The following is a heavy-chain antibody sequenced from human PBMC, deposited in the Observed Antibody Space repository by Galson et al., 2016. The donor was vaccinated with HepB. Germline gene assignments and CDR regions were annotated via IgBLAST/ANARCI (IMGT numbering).Heavy chain of an antibody. Sequence: QSGAEVKKPGESLKISCKGSGYSFPSFWLGWVRQMPGKGLEWMGIIYPDDSDVRYSPSFQGHVTMSVDKSITTAYLHWVSLKASDTAMYYCASRTDWELGPSGAFDSWGQGTMVIVSS. J-gene: IGHJ3*02. CDR3: ASRTDWELGPSGAFDS. D-gene: IGHD1-7*01. CDR2: IYPDDSDV. CDR1: GYSFPSFW. V-gene: IGHV5-51*01.